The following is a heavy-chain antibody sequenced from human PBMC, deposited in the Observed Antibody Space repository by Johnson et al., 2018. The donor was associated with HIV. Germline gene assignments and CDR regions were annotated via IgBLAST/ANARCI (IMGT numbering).Heavy chain of an antibody. D-gene: IGHD3-10*01. CDR3: ARVQGDRGAYDAFAI. V-gene: IGHV3-30-3*01. J-gene: IGHJ3*02. CDR1: GFTFSSYA. CDR2: ISYDGTNK. Sequence: QVQLVESGGGVVQPGRSLRLSCAASGFTFSSYAMHWVRQAPGKGLEWVAVISYDGTNKDNADSVKGRFTISRDNSKTTLYLQMNSLRAEDTALYYCARVQGDRGAYDAFAIWGQGTMVTVYS.